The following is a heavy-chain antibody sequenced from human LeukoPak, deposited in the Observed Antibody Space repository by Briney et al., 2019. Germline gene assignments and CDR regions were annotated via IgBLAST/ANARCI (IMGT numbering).Heavy chain of an antibody. CDR2: IHSDGSST. Sequence: GESLRLSCAVYGSPFTSHWMHWVRQAPGKGMVWVSRIHSDGSSTSYADSVKGRFTISRDNAENTVYLQMSSLRAEDTAVYYCVRISGYSSGWFGFDFDSWGQGTLVTVSS. V-gene: IGHV3-74*01. CDR3: VRISGYSSGWFGFDFDS. D-gene: IGHD6-19*01. CDR1: GSPFTSHW. J-gene: IGHJ4*02.